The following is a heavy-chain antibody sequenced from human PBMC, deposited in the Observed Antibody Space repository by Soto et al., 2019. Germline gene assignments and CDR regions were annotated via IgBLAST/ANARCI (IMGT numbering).Heavy chain of an antibody. CDR2: IYYSGST. CDR1: VGSISIYY. Sequence: SETLTLTCTFSVGSISIYYWSWIRQPPGKGLEWIGYIYYSGSTNYNPSLKSRVTISVDTSKNQFSLKLSSVTAADTAVYYCASVDSSGYYDNWFDPWGQGTLVTVSS. CDR3: ASVDSSGYYDNWFDP. J-gene: IGHJ5*02. V-gene: IGHV4-59*01. D-gene: IGHD3-22*01.